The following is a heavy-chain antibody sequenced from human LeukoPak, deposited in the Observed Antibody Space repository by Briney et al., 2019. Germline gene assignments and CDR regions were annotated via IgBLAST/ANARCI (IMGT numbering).Heavy chain of an antibody. D-gene: IGHD1-26*01. V-gene: IGHV3-20*04. CDR1: GFTFVDDG. CDR3: ARREWELDY. CDR2: INWNGGST. Sequence: PGGSLRLSCAASGFTFVDDGMSWVRQAPGKGLEWVSGINWNGGSTGYAESVKGRFTISRDNAKTSLYLQMNSLRAEDTALYYCARREWELDYWGQGTLVTVSS. J-gene: IGHJ4*02.